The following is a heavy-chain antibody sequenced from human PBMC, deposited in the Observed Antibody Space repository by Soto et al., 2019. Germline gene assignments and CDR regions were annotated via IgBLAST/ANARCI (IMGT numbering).Heavy chain of an antibody. V-gene: IGHV3-23*01. Sequence: GGSLRPSCLASGFTFSDYAMTWVRHVPGRGLEWVASLDGAGGSTYYADYVRGRFTISRDNSQNTLFLQMKRLTVDDTAIYYCTAPRDEYGSGVSWFTYGMDIWGQGTTVTVSS. CDR3: TAPRDEYGSGVSWFTYGMDI. CDR2: LDGAGGST. J-gene: IGHJ6*02. CDR1: GFTFSDYA. D-gene: IGHD3-10*01.